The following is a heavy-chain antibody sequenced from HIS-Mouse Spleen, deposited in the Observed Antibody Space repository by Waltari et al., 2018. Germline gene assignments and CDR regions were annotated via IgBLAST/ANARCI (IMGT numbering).Heavy chain of an antibody. Sequence: EVKLVQSGGVLVTPGVSVRLSCAASGITFSSSRRNWVGQAPGKAVELVSASSPSRSFIYYAASVKGRFTISRDIAKNSLYLQMNSLRAEDTAVYYCARRLLTGDAFDIWGQGTMVTVSS. D-gene: IGHD7-27*01. V-gene: IGHV3-21*01. J-gene: IGHJ3*02. CDR1: GITFSSSR. CDR2: SSPSRSFI. CDR3: ARRLLTGDAFDI.